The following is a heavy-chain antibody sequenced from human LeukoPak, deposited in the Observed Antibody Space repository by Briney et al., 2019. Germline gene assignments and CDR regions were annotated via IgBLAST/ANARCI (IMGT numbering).Heavy chain of an antibody. CDR3: AKEACGSTSCYAVLHY. CDR1: GFTFSSYG. V-gene: IGHV3-30*02. J-gene: IGHJ4*02. D-gene: IGHD2-2*01. Sequence: GGSLRLYCAASGFTFSSYGMHWVRQAPGKGLDWVAFIPYDGSDKYYADSVKGRFTISRDNSRNTLFLHMNSLRAEDTAVYYCAKEACGSTSCYAVLHYWGQGSLVTVSS. CDR2: IPYDGSDK.